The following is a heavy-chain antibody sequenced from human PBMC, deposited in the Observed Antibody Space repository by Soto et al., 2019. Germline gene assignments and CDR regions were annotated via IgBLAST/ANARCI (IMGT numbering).Heavy chain of an antibody. D-gene: IGHD3-9*01. V-gene: IGHV4-59*01. J-gene: IGHJ5*02. Sequence: QVQLQESGPGLVKPSETLSLTCTVSGGSISSYYWSWIRQPPGKGLEWIGYIYYSGSTNYNPSLKSRVTISVDTSKNQFYLKLSSVTAADTAVYYCARTHYDSLTGYYPQHNWFAPWGQGTLVTVSS. CDR1: GGSISSYY. CDR2: IYYSGST. CDR3: ARTHYDSLTGYYPQHNWFAP.